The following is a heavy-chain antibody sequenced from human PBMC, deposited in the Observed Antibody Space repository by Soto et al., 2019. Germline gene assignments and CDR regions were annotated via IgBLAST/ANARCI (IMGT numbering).Heavy chain of an antibody. V-gene: IGHV3-23*01. J-gene: IGHJ6*02. Sequence: EVQLLESGGGLVQPGGSLRLSCAASGFTFSSYAMSWVRQAPGKGLEWVSAISGSGGSTYYADSVKGRFTISRDNSKNTLYLQMNSLRAEGTALYYCAKARAAGTWSYYGMDVWGQGTTVTVSS. D-gene: IGHD6-13*01. CDR2: ISGSGGST. CDR3: AKARAAGTWSYYGMDV. CDR1: GFTFSSYA.